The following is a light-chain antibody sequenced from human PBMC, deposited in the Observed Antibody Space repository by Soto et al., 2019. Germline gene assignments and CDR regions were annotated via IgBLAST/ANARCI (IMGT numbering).Light chain of an antibody. V-gene: IGKV2-24*01. CDR3: VQFSHFPRT. CDR1: QSLVYSDGNTY. J-gene: IGKJ1*01. CDR2: QIS. Sequence: DIVLTQTPLSSPVTLGQPASISCRSSQSLVYSDGNTYLSWLQQRPGQPPRLLIYQISNRFSGVPDRLPGCGAGTDFTLKISRVEAEDVGVYSCVQFSHFPRTFGQGTKVEIK.